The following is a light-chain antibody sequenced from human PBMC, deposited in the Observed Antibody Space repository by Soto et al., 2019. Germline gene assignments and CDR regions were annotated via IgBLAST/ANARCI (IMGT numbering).Light chain of an antibody. CDR2: NDY. J-gene: IGLJ3*02. CDR1: SSNIEDNS. Sequence: QSVLTQPPSASGTAGQRVTISCSGSSSNIEDNSVSWYQRLPGTAPKLLIYNDYERPSGVPDRFSGSKSGTSASLAISGLQSEDDGDYYCTAWXXXXNGWLFGGGTKLTVL. V-gene: IGLV1-44*01. CDR3: TAWXXXXNGWL.